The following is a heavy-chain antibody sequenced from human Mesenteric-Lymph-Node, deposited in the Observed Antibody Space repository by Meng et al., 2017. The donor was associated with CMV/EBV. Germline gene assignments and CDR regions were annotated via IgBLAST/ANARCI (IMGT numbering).Heavy chain of an antibody. J-gene: IGHJ4*02. V-gene: IGHV3-30*04. CDR1: GFTFSSYA. CDR3: ARRGQV. CDR2: ISYDGSNK. Sequence: GESLKISCAASGFTFSSYAMHWVRQAPGKGLEWVAVISYDGSNKYYADSVKGRFTISRDNSENTLYLQMNSLRAEDTAVYFCARRGQVWGQGTLVTVSS.